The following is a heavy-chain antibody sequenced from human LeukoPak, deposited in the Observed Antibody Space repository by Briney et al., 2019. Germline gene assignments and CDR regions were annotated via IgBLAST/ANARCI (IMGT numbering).Heavy chain of an antibody. CDR2: ISWNSRSI. D-gene: IGHD1-14*01. CDR1: GFTFDDYA. J-gene: IGHJ4*02. V-gene: IGHV3-9*01. CDR3: AKDLNDHEGVDY. Sequence: PGGSLRLSCAASGFTFDDYAMHWVRQAPGKGLEWVSGISWNSRSIGYADSVKGRFTISRDNAKNSLYLQMNSLRAEDTALYYCAKDLNDHEGVDYWGQGTLVTVSS.